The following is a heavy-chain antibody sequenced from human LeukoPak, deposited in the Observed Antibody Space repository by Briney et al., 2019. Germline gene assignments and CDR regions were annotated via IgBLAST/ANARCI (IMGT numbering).Heavy chain of an antibody. D-gene: IGHD2-21*02. J-gene: IGHJ5*02. CDR2: IIPIFGTA. Sequence: SVTVSCTASGGTFSFYAISWVRQAPGQGLEWMGGIIPIFGTANYPQKLQGRVTITADESTSTANMELSSLRSEDTAVYYCASRCGGDCYDNWFDPWGQGTLVTVSS. V-gene: IGHV1-69*13. CDR3: ASRCGGDCYDNWFDP. CDR1: GGTFSFYA.